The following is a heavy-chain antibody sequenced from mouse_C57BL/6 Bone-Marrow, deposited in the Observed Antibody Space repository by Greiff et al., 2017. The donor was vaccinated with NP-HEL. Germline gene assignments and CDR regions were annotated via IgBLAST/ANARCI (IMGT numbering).Heavy chain of an antibody. J-gene: IGHJ3*01. D-gene: IGHD1-1*01. CDR2: IRLKSDNYAT. Sequence: VQLKESGGGLVQPGGSMKLSCVASGFTFSNYWMNWVRQSPEKGLEWVAQIRLKSDNYATHYAESVKGRFTISRDDSKSSVYLQMNNLRAEDTGIYYCTEGYYGSRAWFAYWGQGTLVTVSA. CDR1: GFTFSNYW. V-gene: IGHV6-3*01. CDR3: TEGYYGSRAWFAY.